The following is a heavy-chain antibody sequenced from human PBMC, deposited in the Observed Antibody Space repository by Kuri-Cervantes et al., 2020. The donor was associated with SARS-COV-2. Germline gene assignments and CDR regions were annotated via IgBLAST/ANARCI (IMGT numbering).Heavy chain of an antibody. Sequence: GGSLRLSCAASGFNFSRTDMHWVRQAPGKGLEWVAVISHDGKNKKCIASGKGRFTISRDNSQNTLYLQMNSLRAEDTAVYYCAKEERTAFDYWGQGTLVTVSS. CDR1: GFNFSRTD. J-gene: IGHJ4*02. V-gene: IGHV3-30*18. CDR2: ISHDGKNK. CDR3: AKEERTAFDY.